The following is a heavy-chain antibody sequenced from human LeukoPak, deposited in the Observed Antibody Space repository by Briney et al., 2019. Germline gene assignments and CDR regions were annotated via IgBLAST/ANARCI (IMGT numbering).Heavy chain of an antibody. CDR1: GDSVNSNVFF. Sequence: PSETLSLTCTVSGDSVNSNVFFWAWIRQSPGKRLAWIANVNSIKGTSYHPPLGSRVTMSVDPSRNQFSLRLRSMTAADTAIYYCAGGRYSGSYFRVDYWGQGSLASVSS. CDR3: AGGRYSGSYFRVDY. D-gene: IGHD1-26*01. V-gene: IGHV4-39*07. CDR2: VNSIKGT. J-gene: IGHJ4*02.